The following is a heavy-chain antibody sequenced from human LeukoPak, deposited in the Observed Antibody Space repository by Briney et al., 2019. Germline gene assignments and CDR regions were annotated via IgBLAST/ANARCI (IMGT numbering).Heavy chain of an antibody. CDR2: IKQDGSEK. CDR1: GFTFSSYW. J-gene: IGHJ3*02. D-gene: IGHD3-10*01. V-gene: IGHV3-7*01. CDR3: SRGGYYAPAPYSFDI. Sequence: GGSLRLSCAASGFTFSSYWMSWVRQAPGKGLEWVANIKQDGSEKYYVDSVKGRFTISRDNAKNSLYLQMNSLRAEDTAVYYWSRGGYYAPAPYSFDIWGQGTMVTVSS.